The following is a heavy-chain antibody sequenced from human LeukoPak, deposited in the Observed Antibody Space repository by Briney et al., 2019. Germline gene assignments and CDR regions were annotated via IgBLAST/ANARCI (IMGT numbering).Heavy chain of an antibody. J-gene: IGHJ5*02. Sequence: SETLSLTCTVAGGSISSYYWSWIRQPPGKGREWIGYIYYSGGTNYNPSLKSRVTIPVATSKNQFSLKLRSVTAADTAVYYCARAIAARPPHWFDPWGQGTLVTVSS. D-gene: IGHD6-6*01. CDR2: IYYSGGT. CDR1: GGSISSYY. V-gene: IGHV4-59*01. CDR3: ARAIAARPPHWFDP.